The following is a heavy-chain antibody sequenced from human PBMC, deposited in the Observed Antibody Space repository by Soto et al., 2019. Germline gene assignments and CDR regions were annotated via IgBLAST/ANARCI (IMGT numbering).Heavy chain of an antibody. J-gene: IGHJ5*02. CDR3: VHCSGGSCYQKWFGP. Sequence: EVQLVESGGGLVQPGGSLRLSCAASGFTFGSYAMAWVRQAPGKGLEWVSSISGTGGTIFYADSVKGRLTISRDNSKNTLYLQMNSLRVEDTAVYFCVHCSGGSCYQKWFGPWGQGTLVTVSS. CDR2: ISGTGGTI. D-gene: IGHD2-15*01. CDR1: GFTFGSYA. V-gene: IGHV3-23*04.